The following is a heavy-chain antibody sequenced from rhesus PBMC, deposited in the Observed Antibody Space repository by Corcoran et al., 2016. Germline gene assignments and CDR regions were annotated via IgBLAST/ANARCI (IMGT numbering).Heavy chain of an antibody. J-gene: IGHJ1*01. Sequence: QVQLQESGPGLVKPSETLSLTFAVSGYSISSCYYWGWLPLPPGQGLEWIGGIYGSGGSNYLNPSLKSRFTLSVDTSKNQFSLKLSSVTAADTAVYYWARLYSNYAEYFEFWGQGALVTVSS. D-gene: IGHD4-23*01. CDR2: IYGSGGSN. CDR1: GYSISSCYY. V-gene: IGHV4S14*01. CDR3: ARLYSNYAEYFEF.